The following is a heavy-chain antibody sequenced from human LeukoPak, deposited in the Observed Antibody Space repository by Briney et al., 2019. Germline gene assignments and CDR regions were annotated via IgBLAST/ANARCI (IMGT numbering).Heavy chain of an antibody. J-gene: IGHJ6*02. CDR3: ASAPTGMGSGYYPLYYYYGMDV. D-gene: IGHD3-22*01. CDR1: GFTFSSYS. CDR2: ISSSSSHI. V-gene: IGHV3-21*01. Sequence: GGSLRLSCAASGFTFSSYSMNWVRQAPGKGLAWASSISSSSSHIYYADSVKGRFTISRDNAKNSLYLQMNSLRAEDTAVYYCASAPTGMGSGYYPLYYYYGMDVWGQGTTVTVSS.